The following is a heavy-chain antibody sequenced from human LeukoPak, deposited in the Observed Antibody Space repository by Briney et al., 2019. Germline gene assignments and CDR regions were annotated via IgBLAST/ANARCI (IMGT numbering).Heavy chain of an antibody. CDR2: INPSDGAT. D-gene: IGHD3-16*01. CDR3: AGEQRGGVSVILGDLFASYYTYYYMDV. J-gene: IGHJ6*03. CDR1: GYTFTGYY. V-gene: IGHV1-46*01. Sequence: ASVKVSCKASGYTFTGYYIHWVRQAPGQGLEWMGMINPSDGATTYAQRFQGRVTMTRDMSPTTVYMDLRSLRSEDTAGYFWAGEQRGGVSVILGDLFASYYTYYYMDVWGRGTAVTVSS.